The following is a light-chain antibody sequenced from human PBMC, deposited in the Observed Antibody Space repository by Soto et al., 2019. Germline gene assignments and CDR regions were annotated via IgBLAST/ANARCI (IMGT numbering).Light chain of an antibody. CDR1: QRVSSY. CDR2: DAS. J-gene: IGKJ4*01. V-gene: IGKV3-11*01. CDR3: QQLSNWPLT. Sequence: EIVLTQSPATVSLSPGERATLSCRASQRVSSYLAWYQQKPGQAPRLIISDASNRATGIPARFSGSGSETYFTLTISSLEPEDFAVYYCQQLSNWPLTFGGGTQVEVK.